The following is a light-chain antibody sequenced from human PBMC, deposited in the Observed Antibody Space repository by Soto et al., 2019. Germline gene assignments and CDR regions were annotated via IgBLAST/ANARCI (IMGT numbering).Light chain of an antibody. J-gene: IGKJ2*01. CDR2: KAS. V-gene: IGKV1-5*03. Sequence: DIQMTQSPSTLSASVGDRVTRTCRASRSLNSWLAWYQQKPGQAPNLLIYKASTLQSGVPSRFSAGGSTTESTLTISILQPDDVATYYCQQYNRYAHTFGQGTKLEI. CDR1: RSLNSW. CDR3: QQYNRYAHT.